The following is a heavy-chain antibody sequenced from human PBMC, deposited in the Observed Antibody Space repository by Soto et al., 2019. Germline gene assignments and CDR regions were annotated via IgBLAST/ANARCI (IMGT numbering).Heavy chain of an antibody. D-gene: IGHD6-13*01. CDR1: GFTFSSYS. CDR3: ASSSTWYGSEEYFDY. J-gene: IGHJ4*02. CDR2: ISSSSSAR. Sequence: PGGSLRLSCAASGFTFSSYSMNWVRQAPGKGLEWVSYISSSSSARYYADSVKGRFTISRDNAKNSLYLQMNSLRAEDTAVYYCASSSTWYGSEEYFDYWGQGTLVTVSS. V-gene: IGHV3-48*01.